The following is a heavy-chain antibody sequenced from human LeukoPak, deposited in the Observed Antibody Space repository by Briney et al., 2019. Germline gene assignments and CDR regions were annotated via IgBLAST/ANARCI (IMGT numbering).Heavy chain of an antibody. CDR1: GGSLSSYY. J-gene: IGHJ3*02. D-gene: IGHD3-10*01. Sequence: SETLSLTCTVSGGSLSSYYWNWIRQPAGKGLEWIGRMYTSGSTNYNPSLKSRVTMSVDTSKNQFSLKLSSVTAADTAVYYCARDKSRTYGSADAFDIWGQGTMVTVSS. V-gene: IGHV4-4*07. CDR2: MYTSGST. CDR3: ARDKSRTYGSADAFDI.